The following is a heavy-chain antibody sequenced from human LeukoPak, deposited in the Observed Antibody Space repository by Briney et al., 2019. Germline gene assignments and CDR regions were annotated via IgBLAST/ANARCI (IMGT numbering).Heavy chain of an antibody. CDR2: ISGSGGST. Sequence: GGSLRLSCAASGFTFSDYYMSWIRQAPGKGLEWVSAISGSGGSTYYADSVKGRFTISRDNSKNTLYLQMNSLRAEDTAVYYCAKDKSGVRYFDWLQYYFDYWGQGTLVTVSS. V-gene: IGHV3-23*01. D-gene: IGHD3-9*01. CDR1: GFTFSDYY. J-gene: IGHJ4*02. CDR3: AKDKSGVRYFDWLQYYFDY.